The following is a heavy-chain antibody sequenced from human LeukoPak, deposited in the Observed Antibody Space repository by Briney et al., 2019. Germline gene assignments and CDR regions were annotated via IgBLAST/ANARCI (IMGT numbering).Heavy chain of an antibody. Sequence: SETLSLTCTVSGGSMSSSTYYWGWIRQPPGKGLEWIGSMYYSGSTNYNPSLKSRVTISEDKSKNQFSLKLTSVTAADTAVYYCRIRGYSYVLDYWGQGTLVTVSS. CDR1: GGSMSSSTYY. D-gene: IGHD5-18*01. CDR3: RIRGYSYVLDY. V-gene: IGHV4-39*07. CDR2: MYYSGST. J-gene: IGHJ4*02.